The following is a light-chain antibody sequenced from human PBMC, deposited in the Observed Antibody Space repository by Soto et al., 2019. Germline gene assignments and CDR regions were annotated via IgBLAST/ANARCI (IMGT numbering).Light chain of an antibody. CDR2: AAS. Sequence: DIQMTQSPSSLSASVGDRVTITCRASQIISSYLNWYQQKPGKVPKLLIYAASSLQSGVPSRFSGSGSGTDFTLTISSLQPEDFATYYCQQSYSTPRFTFGPGTKVDIK. CDR3: QQSYSTPRFT. V-gene: IGKV1-39*01. J-gene: IGKJ3*01. CDR1: QIISSY.